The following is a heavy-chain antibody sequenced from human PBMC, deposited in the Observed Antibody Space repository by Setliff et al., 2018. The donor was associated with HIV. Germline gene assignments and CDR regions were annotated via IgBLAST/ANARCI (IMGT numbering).Heavy chain of an antibody. CDR3: ARATFGSTSSGINYYMDV. CDR1: GGSVSGYF. V-gene: IGHV4-59*02. CDR2: IYYDGTT. Sequence: LSLNCTVSGGSVSGYFWSWIRQPPGRGLEWIGYIYYDGTTNSNPSLKSRVTISGTTSKNQFSPKLSSVTAADTALYFCARATFGSTSSGINYYMDVWGKGTTVTVSS. J-gene: IGHJ6*03. D-gene: IGHD3-10*01.